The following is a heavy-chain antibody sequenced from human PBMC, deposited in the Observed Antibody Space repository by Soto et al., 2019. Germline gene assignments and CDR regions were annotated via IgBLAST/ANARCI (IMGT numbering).Heavy chain of an antibody. V-gene: IGHV4-39*01. CDR1: GGSISSSSYY. CDR3: ARLGYCSGGSCYYPFDY. CDR2: IYYSGST. D-gene: IGHD2-15*01. J-gene: IGHJ4*02. Sequence: SETLSLTCTVSGGSISSSSYYWCWIRQPPGKGLEWIGSIYYSGSTYYNPSLKSRVTISVDTSKNQFSLKLSSVTAADTAVYYCARLGYCSGGSCYYPFDYWGQGTLVTVSS.